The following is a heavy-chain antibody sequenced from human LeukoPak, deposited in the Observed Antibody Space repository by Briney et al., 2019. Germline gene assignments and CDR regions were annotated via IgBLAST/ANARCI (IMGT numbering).Heavy chain of an antibody. D-gene: IGHD5-18*01. CDR1: GAXISSGTYY. Sequence: SETLSLTCTVSGAXISSGTYYWSWIRQHPGMGLEWIGCIYYNRSIYYNPSLKSRVTISVDTSKNQFSLKLSSVTAADTAVYYCARDLLDTAMVHYWYFDLWGRGTLVTVSS. CDR3: ARDLLDTAMVHYWYFDL. V-gene: IGHV4-31*03. J-gene: IGHJ2*01. CDR2: IYYNRSI.